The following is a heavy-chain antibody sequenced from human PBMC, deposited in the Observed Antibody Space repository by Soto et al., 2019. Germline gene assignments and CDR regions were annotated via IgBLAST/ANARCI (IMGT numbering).Heavy chain of an antibody. J-gene: IGHJ4*02. CDR3: ARRGNLFDY. CDR1: GFTLSDYW. CDR2: IKQDGSEK. Sequence: LRLSCVASGFTLSDYWMSWVRQAPGKGLEWVAYIKQDGSEKYYVDSVKGRFTISRDNAENSLYLQMNSLRVEDTAVYYCARRGNLFDYWGQGTLVTVSS. V-gene: IGHV3-7*01.